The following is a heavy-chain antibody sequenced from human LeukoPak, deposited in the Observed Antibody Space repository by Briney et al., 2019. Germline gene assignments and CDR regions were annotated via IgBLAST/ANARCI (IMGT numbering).Heavy chain of an antibody. V-gene: IGHV3-23*01. CDR2: INHNGASI. CDR3: VKRAYCGGDCYPDY. CDR1: GFTFTTFA. D-gene: IGHD2-21*02. J-gene: IGHJ4*02. Sequence: GGSLRLSCAASGFTFTTFAMSWVRHTPGKGLQWVSAINHNGASIYYADSVRGRFTISRDNPRNTLYLQLNSLRVEDTAVYYCVKRAYCGGDCYPDYWGQETLVTVSS.